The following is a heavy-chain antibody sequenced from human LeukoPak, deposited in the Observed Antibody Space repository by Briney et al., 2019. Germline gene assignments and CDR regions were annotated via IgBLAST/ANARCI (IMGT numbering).Heavy chain of an antibody. V-gene: IGHV4-59*08. J-gene: IGHJ4*02. CDR1: GASISSYY. CDR3: ARHSGDY. CDR2: IYYSGST. D-gene: IGHD3-10*01. Sequence: AETLSLTCTVSGASISSYYWSWIRQPPGKGLEWIGYIYYSGSTNYSPSLKSRVTISIDTSKNQFSLKLNSVTAADTAIYYCARHSGDYWGQGTLVTVSS.